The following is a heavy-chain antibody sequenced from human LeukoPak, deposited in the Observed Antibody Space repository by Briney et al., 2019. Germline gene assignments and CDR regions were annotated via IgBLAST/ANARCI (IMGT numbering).Heavy chain of an antibody. CDR3: AREQLADYYYYGMDV. D-gene: IGHD1-1*01. J-gene: IGHJ6*02. V-gene: IGHV4-59*01. Sequence: KTSETLSLTCTVSGGSISSYYWSWIRQPPGKGLEWIGYIYYSGSTNYNPSLKSRVTISVDTSKNQFSLKLSSVTAADTAVYYCAREQLADYYYYGMDVWGQGTTVTVSS. CDR1: GGSISSYY. CDR2: IYYSGST.